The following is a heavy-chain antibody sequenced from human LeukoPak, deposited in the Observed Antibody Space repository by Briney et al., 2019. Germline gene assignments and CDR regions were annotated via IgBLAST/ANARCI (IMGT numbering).Heavy chain of an antibody. CDR3: TTNLISLFGVGY. V-gene: IGHV1-24*01. CDR1: GLSFIELS. CDR2: FDPEKDET. D-gene: IGHD3-3*01. J-gene: IGHJ4*01. Sequence: ASVKVSCKVSGLSFIELSFHWVRQAPGKGLEWMGGFDPEKDETVYAQNFQGRITMTEDTSTGTVYLELSSLRSEDTAIYYCTTNLISLFGVGYWGHGTPVTVSS.